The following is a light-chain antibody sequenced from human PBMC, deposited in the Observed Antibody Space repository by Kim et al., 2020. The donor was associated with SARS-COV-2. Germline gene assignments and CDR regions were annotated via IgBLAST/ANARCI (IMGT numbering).Light chain of an antibody. Sequence: SVGDRVTITCRASQSISSYLNWYQQKPGKAPKLLIYAASSLQSGVPSRFSGSGSGTDFTLTISILQPEDFATYYCQQSYSTPPLTFGGGTKVDIK. J-gene: IGKJ4*01. V-gene: IGKV1-39*01. CDR3: QQSYSTPPLT. CDR2: AAS. CDR1: QSISSY.